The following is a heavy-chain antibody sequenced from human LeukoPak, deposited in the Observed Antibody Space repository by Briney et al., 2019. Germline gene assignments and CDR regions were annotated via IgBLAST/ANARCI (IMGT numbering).Heavy chain of an antibody. J-gene: IGHJ4*02. CDR3: AKALVITLAGTYYCDS. Sequence: GGSLRLSCEASGFTFSRYGMHWVRRAPGKGLEWVAFIRFDESREFYADSVKGRFIVSRDNSKNTLYLQMYSLRPEDTAVYYCAKALVITLAGTYYCDSWGQGTVVTVSS. V-gene: IGHV3-30*02. CDR2: IRFDESRE. D-gene: IGHD6-19*01. CDR1: GFTFSRYG.